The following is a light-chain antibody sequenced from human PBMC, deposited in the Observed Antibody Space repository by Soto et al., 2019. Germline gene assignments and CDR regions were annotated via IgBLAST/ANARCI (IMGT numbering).Light chain of an antibody. V-gene: IGLV1-51*01. Sequence: QCMLAQPRTVVALRGQKVTKSGSGSSSNIGNNYVSWYQQLPGTAPKLLIYDNNKRPSGIPDRFSGSKSGTSATLGITGLQTGDEADYYCGTWDSSLSPGVFGTGTKVTVL. CDR2: DNN. CDR1: SSNIGNNY. J-gene: IGLJ1*01. CDR3: GTWDSSLSPGV.